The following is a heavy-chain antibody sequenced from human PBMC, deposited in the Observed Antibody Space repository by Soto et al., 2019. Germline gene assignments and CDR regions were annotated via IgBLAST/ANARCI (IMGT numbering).Heavy chain of an antibody. Sequence: GGSLRRSCAASGFTFRSYSMNWVRQAPGKGLEWVSSISSSSSYIYYADSVKGRFTISRDNAKNSLYLQMNSLRAEDTAVYYCARDGYYYDKPLLIWGQGTMVTVSS. J-gene: IGHJ3*02. CDR3: ARDGYYYDKPLLI. D-gene: IGHD3-22*01. V-gene: IGHV3-21*01. CDR1: GFTFRSYS. CDR2: ISSSSSYI.